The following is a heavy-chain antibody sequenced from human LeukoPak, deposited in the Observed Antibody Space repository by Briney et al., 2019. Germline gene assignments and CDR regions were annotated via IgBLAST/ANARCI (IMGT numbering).Heavy chain of an antibody. CDR3: ARDHSSSSAFDY. J-gene: IGHJ4*02. Sequence: PGGSLRLSCAASGFTFSSYGMHWVRQAPGKGLEWVAVIWYDGSNKYYADSVKGRFTISRDNSKNTLYLQMNSLRAEDTAVYYCARDHSSSSAFDYWGQGTLVTVSS. CDR2: IWYDGSNK. V-gene: IGHV3-33*01. CDR1: GFTFSSYG. D-gene: IGHD6-6*01.